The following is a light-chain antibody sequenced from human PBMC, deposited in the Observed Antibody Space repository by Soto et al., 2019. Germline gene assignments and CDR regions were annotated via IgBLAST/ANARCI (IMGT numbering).Light chain of an antibody. Sequence: DVVLTQTQLCSPVTLGQPASTSCRSSQSLVYSDANTYLSWLQQRPGQPPRLLLYHISNRFFGVPDRFSGSGAGTDFTLKISRVEAEDVGVYYCMQFAHFPRTFGQGTKVEIK. CDR3: MQFAHFPRT. CDR2: HIS. V-gene: IGKV2-24*01. CDR1: QSLVYSDANTY. J-gene: IGKJ1*01.